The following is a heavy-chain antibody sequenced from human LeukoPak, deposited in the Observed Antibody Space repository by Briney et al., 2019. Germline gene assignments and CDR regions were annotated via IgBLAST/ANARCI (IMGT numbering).Heavy chain of an antibody. D-gene: IGHD2-15*01. V-gene: IGHV5-51*01. CDR1: GYSFTTYW. CDR2: IYPGDSDT. J-gene: IGHJ4*02. CDR3: ARARSCGGGSCYAEY. Sequence: GESLKISCKGSGYSFTTYWIGWVRQMPGKGLEWTGIIYPGDSDTRYRPSFQGQVTISVDKSISTAYLQWSSLKASDTAMYYCARARSCGGGSCYAEYWGQGTLVT.